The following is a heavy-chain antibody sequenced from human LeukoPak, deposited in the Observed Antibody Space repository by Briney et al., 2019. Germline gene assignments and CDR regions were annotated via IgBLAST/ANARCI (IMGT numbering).Heavy chain of an antibody. J-gene: IGHJ4*02. CDR2: IFPGDYDT. CDR1: GYIFRYYW. Sequence: GEALKISCQTSGYIFRYYWLGWVRQMPRKGLEWMGVIFPGDYDTKYSPSFEGPVTFSAATSSSTAYLQWSSLKASDTAVYYCARLEVGWQLLPFDTWGQGTLVTVSS. CDR3: ARLEVGWQLLPFDT. V-gene: IGHV5-51*01. D-gene: IGHD1-1*01.